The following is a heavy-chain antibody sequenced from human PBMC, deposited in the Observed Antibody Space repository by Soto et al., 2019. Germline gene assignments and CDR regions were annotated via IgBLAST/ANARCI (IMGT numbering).Heavy chain of an antibody. D-gene: IGHD3-22*01. CDR1: GGTFSSYA. V-gene: IGHV1-69*12. J-gene: IGHJ3*02. CDR3: ARVGEIVAVMKGDAFDI. CDR2: IIPIFGTA. Sequence: QVQLVQSGAEVKKPGSSVKVSCKASGGTFSSYAISWVRQAPGQGLEWMGGIIPIFGTANYAQKFQGRVTITADESTSTAYMELSSLRSEDTAVYYCARVGEIVAVMKGDAFDIWGQGTMVTVSS.